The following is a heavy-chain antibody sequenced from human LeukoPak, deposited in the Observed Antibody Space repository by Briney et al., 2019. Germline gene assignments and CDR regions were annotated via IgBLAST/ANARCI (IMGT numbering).Heavy chain of an antibody. D-gene: IGHD4-17*01. CDR2: ISSSSSYT. V-gene: IGHV3-11*06. Sequence: GGSLRLSCAASGFTFSDYYMSWIRQAPGKGLEWVSYISSSSSYTNYADSVKGRFTISRDNAKNSLYLQVNSLRAEDTAVYYCASGYGDYAFDYWGQGTLVTVSS. CDR1: GFTFSDYY. CDR3: ASGYGDYAFDY. J-gene: IGHJ4*02.